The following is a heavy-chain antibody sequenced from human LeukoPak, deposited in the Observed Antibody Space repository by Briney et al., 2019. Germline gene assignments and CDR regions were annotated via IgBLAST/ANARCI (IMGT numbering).Heavy chain of an antibody. V-gene: IGHV3-30*18. CDR3: AKAPEREEQLARHFDY. J-gene: IGHJ4*02. D-gene: IGHD6-13*01. CDR2: ISYDGSNK. Sequence: GGSLRLSCAASGFTFSSYGIHWVRQAPGKGLEWVAVISYDGSNKYYADSVKGRFTISRDNSKNTLFLQMNSLRAEDTAVYYCAKAPEREEQLARHFDYWGQGTLVTVSS. CDR1: GFTFSSYG.